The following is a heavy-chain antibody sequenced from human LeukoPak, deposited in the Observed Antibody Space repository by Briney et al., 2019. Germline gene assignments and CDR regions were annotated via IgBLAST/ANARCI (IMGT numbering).Heavy chain of an antibody. D-gene: IGHD3-9*01. Sequence: SETLSLTCTVSGGSIGTYYWSWIRQPAGKGLEWIGRIHTSGSTSYNPSLKSRVTMSVDTSKNQFSLKLSSVTAADTALYYCARDVVRYFDRWGQGNLVTVSS. V-gene: IGHV4-4*07. CDR2: IHTSGST. J-gene: IGHJ4*02. CDR1: GGSIGTYY. CDR3: ARDVVRYFDR.